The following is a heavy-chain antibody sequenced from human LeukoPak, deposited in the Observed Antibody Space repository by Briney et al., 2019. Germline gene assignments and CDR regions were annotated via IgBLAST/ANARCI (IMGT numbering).Heavy chain of an antibody. Sequence: GGSLRLSCAASGFTFSSYGMHWVRQAPGRGLEWVAFIRYTGSNKYYADSVKGRFTISRDNSKNTLYLQMNGLRAEDTAVYYCATDGKLGYYDTSGFFPDYWGQGTLVTVSS. CDR3: ATDGKLGYYDTSGFFPDY. CDR2: IRYTGSNK. D-gene: IGHD3-22*01. V-gene: IGHV3-30*02. J-gene: IGHJ4*02. CDR1: GFTFSSYG.